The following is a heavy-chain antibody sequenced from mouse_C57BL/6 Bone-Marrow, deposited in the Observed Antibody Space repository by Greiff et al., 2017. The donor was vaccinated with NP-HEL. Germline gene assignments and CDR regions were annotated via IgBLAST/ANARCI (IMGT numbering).Heavy chain of an antibody. J-gene: IGHJ2*01. CDR2: IRSKSNNYAT. CDR3: VRGYYGSSVDY. D-gene: IGHD1-1*01. CDR1: GFSFNTYA. Sequence: EVKLMESGGGLVQPKGSLKLSCAASGFSFNTYAMNWVRQAPGKGLEWVARIRSKSNNYATYYADSVKDRFTISRDDSESMLYLQMNNLKTEDTAMYYCVRGYYGSSVDYWGQGTTLTVSS. V-gene: IGHV10-1*01.